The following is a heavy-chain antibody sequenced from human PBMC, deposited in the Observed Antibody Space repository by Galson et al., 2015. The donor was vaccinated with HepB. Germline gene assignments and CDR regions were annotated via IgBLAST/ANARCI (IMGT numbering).Heavy chain of an antibody. D-gene: IGHD5-24*01. CDR3: ARRDGNNWFDP. V-gene: IGHV7-4-1*02. CDR2: INTNTANP. CDR1: GYTFTRYA. J-gene: IGHJ5*02. Sequence: SCKASGYTFTRYAINWVRQAPGQGLEWMGWINTNTANPTYAQGFTGRFVFSLDTSVSTTYLQISSLKAEDTAVYYCARRDGNNWFDPWGQGTLVTVSS.